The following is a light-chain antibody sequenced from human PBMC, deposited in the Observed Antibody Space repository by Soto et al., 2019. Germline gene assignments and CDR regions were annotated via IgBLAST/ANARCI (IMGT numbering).Light chain of an antibody. CDR1: QSFNSIY. Sequence: EIVLTQSPGTLSLSPGERATLSCRASQSFNSIYLAWYQQKPGQAPRLLIYGASTRATGIAARFSGSGSGTEFTLTISSLQSEDFGVYYCQQYNKGPVTFGQGTKVDIK. CDR2: GAS. J-gene: IGKJ1*01. CDR3: QQYNKGPVT. V-gene: IGKV3-15*01.